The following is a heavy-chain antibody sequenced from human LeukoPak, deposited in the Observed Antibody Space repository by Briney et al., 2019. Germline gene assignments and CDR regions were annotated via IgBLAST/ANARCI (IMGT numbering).Heavy chain of an antibody. J-gene: IGHJ4*02. CDR2: ISQSSVNI. V-gene: IGHV3-9*01. CDR3: AKVTLPGTFVY. Sequence: GGSLRLSCAGSGFIFKDYAMHWARQAPGKGLEWVSGISQSSVNIVYADSVKGRFTISRDDAKNSLYLQMNSLRAEDTAFYYCAKVTLPGTFVYWGQGTLVTVSS. D-gene: IGHD2-21*02. CDR1: GFIFKDYA.